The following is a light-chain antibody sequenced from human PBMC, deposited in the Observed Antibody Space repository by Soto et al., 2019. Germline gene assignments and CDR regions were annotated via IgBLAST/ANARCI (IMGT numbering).Light chain of an antibody. CDR1: QSVSTS. V-gene: IGKV3-20*01. J-gene: IGKJ4*01. Sequence: EIVLTQSPGTLSLPPGERATLSCRASQSVSTSLSWYQQKPGQPPRLLIYGAFSRATDIPDRFSGSGSGTDFTLTISRLEPEDFAVYYCQHYGSPLTFGGGTKV. CDR2: GAF. CDR3: QHYGSPLT.